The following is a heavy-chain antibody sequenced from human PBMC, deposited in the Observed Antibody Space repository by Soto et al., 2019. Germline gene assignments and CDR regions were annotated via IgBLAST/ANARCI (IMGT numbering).Heavy chain of an antibody. CDR3: AKKGRRFDEWELPDY. J-gene: IGHJ4*02. D-gene: IGHD1-26*01. CDR1: GFTFSSYG. V-gene: IGHV3-30*18. Sequence: QVQLVESGGGVVQPGRSLRLSCAASGFTFSSYGMHWVRQAPGKGLEWVAVISYDGSNKYYADSVKGRFTISRDNSKNTLYLQMNSLRAEDTAVYYCAKKGRRFDEWELPDYWGQGTLVTVSS. CDR2: ISYDGSNK.